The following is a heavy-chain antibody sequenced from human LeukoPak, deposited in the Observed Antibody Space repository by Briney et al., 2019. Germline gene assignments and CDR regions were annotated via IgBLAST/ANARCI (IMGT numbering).Heavy chain of an antibody. D-gene: IGHD6-25*01. Sequence: PSETLSLTCAVSGYSISSGYSWGWIRQPPGKGLEWIGSIYHSGRSGNTYYNPSLKSRVTISVDTSKNQFSLKLSSVTAADTAVYYCARTTSFTASGYDYWGPGSLVTVSS. CDR3: ARTTSFTASGYDY. CDR1: GYSISSGYS. V-gene: IGHV4-38-2*01. CDR2: IYHSGRSGNT. J-gene: IGHJ4*02.